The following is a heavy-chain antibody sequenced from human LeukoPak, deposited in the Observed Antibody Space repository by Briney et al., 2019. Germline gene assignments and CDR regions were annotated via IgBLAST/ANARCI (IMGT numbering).Heavy chain of an antibody. V-gene: IGHV4-34*01. J-gene: IGHJ2*01. CDR2: INHSGST. D-gene: IGHD3/OR15-3a*01. CDR3: TRNSGIIFGFRYSDL. Sequence: PSETLSLTCAVYDGSFSGYYWSWIRQPPGKGLEWIGEINHSGSTNYNPSLKSRVTISLDTSKSQFSLKVRYVTAADTAVYYCTRNSGIIFGFRYSDLWGRGTLVTVSS. CDR1: DGSFSGYY.